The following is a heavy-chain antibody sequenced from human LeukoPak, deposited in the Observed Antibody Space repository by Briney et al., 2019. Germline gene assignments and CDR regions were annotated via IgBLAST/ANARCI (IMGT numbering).Heavy chain of an antibody. D-gene: IGHD6-19*01. J-gene: IGHJ4*02. Sequence: PGRSLRLSCAASGFTFSSYAMHWVRQAPGKGLEWVAVISYDGSNKYYADSVKGRFTISRDNSKNTLYLQMNSLRAEDTAVYYCARSTSGWSDYWGQGTLVTVSS. CDR3: ARSTSGWSDY. CDR2: ISYDGSNK. V-gene: IGHV3-30-3*01. CDR1: GFTFSSYA.